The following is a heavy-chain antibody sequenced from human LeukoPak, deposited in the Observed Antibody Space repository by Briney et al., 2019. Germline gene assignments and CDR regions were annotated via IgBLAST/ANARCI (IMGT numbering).Heavy chain of an antibody. D-gene: IGHD5-12*01. CDR2: INAGNGNT. CDR1: GYTFTSYA. V-gene: IGHV1-3*01. Sequence: ASVKVSCKASGYTFTSYAMHWVRQAPGQRLEWMGWINAGNGNTKYSQKFQGRVTITRDTSASTAYMELSSLRSEDTAVYYCARDRSMSRGATISRESEGYWGQGTLVTVSS. J-gene: IGHJ4*02. CDR3: ARDRSMSRGATISRESEGY.